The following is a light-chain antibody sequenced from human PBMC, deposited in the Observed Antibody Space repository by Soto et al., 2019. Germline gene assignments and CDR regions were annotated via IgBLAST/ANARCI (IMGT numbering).Light chain of an antibody. J-gene: IGLJ2*01. CDR1: SSNIGAGYD. CDR3: QSYDSSLSVYVI. V-gene: IGLV1-40*01. Sequence: QPVLTQPPSVSGAPGQRVTISCTGSSSNIGAGYDVNWYQQLPGTAPKLLIYVNSNRPSGVPDRFSGSKSGTSASLAITGLQAEDEADYYCQSYDSSLSVYVIFGGGTQLTVL. CDR2: VNS.